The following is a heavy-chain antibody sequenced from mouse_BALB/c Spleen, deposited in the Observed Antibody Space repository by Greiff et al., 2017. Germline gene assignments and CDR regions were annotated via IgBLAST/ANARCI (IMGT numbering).Heavy chain of an antibody. D-gene: IGHD2-3*01. CDR2: INPNNGGT. Sequence: VQLKQSGPELVKPGASVKIPCKASGYTFTDYNMDWVKQSHGKSLEWIGDINPNNGGTIYNQKFKGKATLTVDKSSSTAYMELRSLTSEDTAVYYCARGRDGYRPYYAMDYWGQGTSVTVSS. CDR3: ARGRDGYRPYYAMDY. J-gene: IGHJ4*01. CDR1: GYTFTDYN. V-gene: IGHV1-18*01.